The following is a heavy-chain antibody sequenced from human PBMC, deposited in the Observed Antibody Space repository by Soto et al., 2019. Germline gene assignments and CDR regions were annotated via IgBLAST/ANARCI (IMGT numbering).Heavy chain of an antibody. Sequence: VQLLESGGGLVQPGGSLRLSCAASGFTFSSYAMSWVRQAPGKGLEWVSAISGSGGSTYYADPVKGRFTISRDNSKNTLYLQMNSLRAEDTAVYYCAKEASVWGSYRYRFDSWGQGALVTVSS. CDR3: AKEASVWGSYRYRFDS. D-gene: IGHD3-16*02. CDR2: ISGSGGST. V-gene: IGHV3-23*01. CDR1: GFTFSSYA. J-gene: IGHJ4*02.